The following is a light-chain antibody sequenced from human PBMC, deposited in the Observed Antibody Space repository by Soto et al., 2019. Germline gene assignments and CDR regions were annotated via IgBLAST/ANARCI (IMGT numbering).Light chain of an antibody. CDR3: SSYTSSSTLFYV. V-gene: IGLV2-14*01. J-gene: IGLJ1*01. Sequence: QSVLTQPASVSGSPGQSITISCTGTSSDVGGYNYVSWYQQHPGKAPKLMIYDVSNRPSGVSNRFSGSKSGNTASLTISGLQAEDEADYYCSSYTSSSTLFYVFGTGTQLT. CDR1: SSDVGGYNY. CDR2: DVS.